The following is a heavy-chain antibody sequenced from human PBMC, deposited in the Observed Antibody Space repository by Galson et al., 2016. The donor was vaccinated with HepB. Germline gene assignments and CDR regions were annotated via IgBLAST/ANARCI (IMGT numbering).Heavy chain of an antibody. J-gene: IGHJ4*02. CDR3: ARHVGVPGTRGFDH. D-gene: IGHD2-2*01. V-gene: IGHV4-4*02. Sequence: LSLTCAVSGGSISSGNWWSWVRQPPGKGLEWIGKIYHSGTANYNPSLESRGTMSLDKSKNQISLKVTSVTAADTAVYYCARHVGVPGTRGFDHWGQGTLVTVSS. CDR2: IYHSGTA. CDR1: GGSISSGNW.